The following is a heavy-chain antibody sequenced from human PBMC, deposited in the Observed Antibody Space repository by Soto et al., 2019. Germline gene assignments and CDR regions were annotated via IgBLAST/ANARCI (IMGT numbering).Heavy chain of an antibody. CDR1: GFTFDDYG. Sequence: GGSLRLSCAASGFTFDDYGMSWVRQAPGKGLEWVANIKQDETGKDYADSVKGRFAISRDNGKNTLYLQMNSLRAEGTAVYYCARVRTENYYGMDVWGQGTTVTVSS. V-gene: IGHV3-7*04. CDR3: ARVRTENYYGMDV. J-gene: IGHJ6*02. CDR2: IKQDETGK.